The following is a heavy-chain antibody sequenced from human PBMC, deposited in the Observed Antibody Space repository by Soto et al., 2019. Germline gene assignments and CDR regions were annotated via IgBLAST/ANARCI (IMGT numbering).Heavy chain of an antibody. V-gene: IGHV5-51*01. CDR3: ARLGDYDILTGLSGYFDY. J-gene: IGHJ4*02. CDR1: GYGFTSYW. D-gene: IGHD3-9*01. CDR2: IYPGDSDT. Sequence: LGESLKISCKGSGYGFTSYWIGWVRQMPGKGLEWMGIIYPGDSDTRYSPSFQGQVTISADKSISTAYLQWSSLKASDTAMYYCARLGDYDILTGLSGYFDYWGQGTLVTVSS.